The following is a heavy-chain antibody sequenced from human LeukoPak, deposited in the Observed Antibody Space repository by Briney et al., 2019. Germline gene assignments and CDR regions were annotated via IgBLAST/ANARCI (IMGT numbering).Heavy chain of an antibody. J-gene: IGHJ3*02. V-gene: IGHV4-39*01. D-gene: IGHD4-17*01. CDR2: IYYSGST. CDR3: ATPYGDYAYAFDI. CDR1: GGSISSSSYY. Sequence: SETLSLTCTVSGGSISSSSYYWGWIRQPPGKGLEWIGSIYYSGSTYYNPSLKSRVTISVDTSKNQFSLKLSSVTAADTAVYYCATPYGDYAYAFDIRGQGTMVTVSS.